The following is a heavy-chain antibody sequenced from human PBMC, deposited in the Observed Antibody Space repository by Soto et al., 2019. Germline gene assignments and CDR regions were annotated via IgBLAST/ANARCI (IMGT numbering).Heavy chain of an antibody. D-gene: IGHD2-15*01. V-gene: IGHV4-59*01. CDR2: IYYSGST. CDR1: GGSSSRDY. J-gene: IGHJ1*01. CDR3: ARGYCSGGSCGIFYQ. Sequence: PSETLSLTCTVSGGSSSRDYWSWIRQPPGKGLEWSGYIYYSGSTNYNPSLKSRVTISVDTSKNQFSLKLSSVTAADTAVYYCARGYCSGGSCGIFYQWGQGTLVTGS.